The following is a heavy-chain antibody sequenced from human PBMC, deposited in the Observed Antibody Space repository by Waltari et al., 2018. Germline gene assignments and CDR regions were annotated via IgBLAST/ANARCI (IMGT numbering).Heavy chain of an antibody. CDR3: ARCITARTLGYWFDP. J-gene: IGHJ5*02. Sequence: QVQLQESGPGLVKPSQTLSLTCTVPGGSISSHGSYWSWIRQHPGKGLEWIGSIYYSGRTSYNPSLTSRVSISVDTSKNQFSLKLTSVTAADTAMFYCARCITARTLGYWFDPWGQGTLVTVSS. CDR1: GGSISSHGSY. CDR2: IYYSGRT. V-gene: IGHV4-31*03. D-gene: IGHD6-6*01.